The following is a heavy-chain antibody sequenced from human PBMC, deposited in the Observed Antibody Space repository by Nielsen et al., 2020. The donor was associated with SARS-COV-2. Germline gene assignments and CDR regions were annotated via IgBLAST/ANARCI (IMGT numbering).Heavy chain of an antibody. Sequence: GESLKISCAASGFTFSSYGMHWVRQAPGKGLEWVAVIWYDGSNKYYADSVKGRFTISRDNSKNTLYLQMNSLRAEDTAVYYCAKKIGPYSSSWYYFDYWGQGTLVTVS. D-gene: IGHD6-13*01. CDR1: GFTFSSYG. V-gene: IGHV3-33*06. CDR3: AKKIGPYSSSWYYFDY. J-gene: IGHJ4*02. CDR2: IWYDGSNK.